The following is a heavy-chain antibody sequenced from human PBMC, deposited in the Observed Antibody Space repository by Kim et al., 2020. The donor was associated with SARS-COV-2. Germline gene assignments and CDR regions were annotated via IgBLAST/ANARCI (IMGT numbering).Heavy chain of an antibody. J-gene: IGHJ2*01. V-gene: IGHV3-7*01. CDR3: ARDGTYYYDSSGYRYFDL. Sequence: GGSLRLSCAASGFTFSSYWMSWVRQAPGKGLEWVANIKQDGSEKYYVDSVKGRFTISRDNAKNSLYLQMNSLRAEDTAVYYCARDGTYYYDSSGYRYFDLWGRGTLVTVSS. CDR2: IKQDGSEK. D-gene: IGHD3-22*01. CDR1: GFTFSSYW.